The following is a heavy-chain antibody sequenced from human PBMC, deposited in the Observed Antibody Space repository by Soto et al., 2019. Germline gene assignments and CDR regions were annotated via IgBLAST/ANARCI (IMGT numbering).Heavy chain of an antibody. V-gene: IGHV3-21*01. Sequence: EVQLVESGGGLVKPGGSLRLSCAASGFTFNNYNMNWVRQAPGKGLEWVSSIGTSSSYIYYADSLKGRFTISRDNAENSLYLQLNSLRAEDTAVYYCSGVLSGTSNYYYMDVWGEGTAVTVSS. CDR2: IGTSSSYI. CDR3: SGVLSGTSNYYYMDV. J-gene: IGHJ6*03. CDR1: GFTFNNYN. D-gene: IGHD2-15*01.